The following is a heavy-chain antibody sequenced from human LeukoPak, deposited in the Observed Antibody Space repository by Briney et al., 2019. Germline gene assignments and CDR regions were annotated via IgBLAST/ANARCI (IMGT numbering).Heavy chain of an antibody. Sequence: GGSVTLSCAAPGFTVSSNYMSWVRQAPGKGLEWVSVIYSGGSTYYADSGKGRFTISRDNSKNTLYLQMTSLRAEDPAVYYCARTYRICPFDYWGQGALVGVSS. D-gene: IGHD2-2*02. CDR3: ARTYRICPFDY. CDR2: IYSGGST. J-gene: IGHJ4*02. CDR1: GFTVSSNY. V-gene: IGHV3-53*01.